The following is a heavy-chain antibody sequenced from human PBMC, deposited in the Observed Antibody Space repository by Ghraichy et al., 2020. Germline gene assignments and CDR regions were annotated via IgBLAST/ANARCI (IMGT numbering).Heavy chain of an antibody. V-gene: IGHV4-39*01. CDR3: ARLHLTTVSSDY. CDR1: GGSISSSSYY. CDR2: IYYSGST. D-gene: IGHD4-17*01. J-gene: IGHJ4*02. Sequence: ETLSLTCTVSGGSISSSSYYWGWIRQPPGKGLEWIGSIYYSGSTYYNPSLKSRVTISVDTSKNQFSLKLSSVTAADTAVYYCARLHLTTVSSDYWGQGTLVTVSS.